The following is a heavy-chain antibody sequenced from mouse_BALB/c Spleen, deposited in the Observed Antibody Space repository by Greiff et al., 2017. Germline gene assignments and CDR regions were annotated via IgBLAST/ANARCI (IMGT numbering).Heavy chain of an antibody. Sequence: VQLVESGAELVRPGTSVKVSCKASGYAFTNYLIEWVKQRPGQGLEWIGVINPGSGGTNYNEKFKGKATLTADKSSSTAYMQLSSLTSDDSAVYFCARDSSGYVWAMDYWGQGTSVTVSS. CDR3: ARDSSGYVWAMDY. V-gene: IGHV1-54*03. CDR1: GYAFTNYL. D-gene: IGHD3-2*01. CDR2: INPGSGGT. J-gene: IGHJ4*01.